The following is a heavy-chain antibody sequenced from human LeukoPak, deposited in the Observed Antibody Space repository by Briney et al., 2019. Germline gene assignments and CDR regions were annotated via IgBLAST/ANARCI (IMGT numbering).Heavy chain of an antibody. CDR3: AKGGSPSGPYYYGMDV. J-gene: IGHJ6*02. Sequence: GGSLRLSCAASGFTFSSYAMRWVRQAPGKGLEWVSAISSSGDSTIHAGSVKGRFTISRDNSKNTVYLQMNSLRAEDTAEYYCAKGGSPSGPYYYGMDVWGQGTTVTVSS. V-gene: IGHV3-23*01. D-gene: IGHD6-6*01. CDR1: GFTFSSYA. CDR2: ISSSGDST.